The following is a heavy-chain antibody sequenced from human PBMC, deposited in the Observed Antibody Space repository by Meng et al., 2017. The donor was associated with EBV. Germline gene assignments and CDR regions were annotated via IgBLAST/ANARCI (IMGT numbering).Heavy chain of an antibody. CDR2: ISAYNGNT. CDR1: GYTFTSYG. D-gene: IGHD3-22*01. CDR3: ARDGRLYDTPSPLDY. V-gene: IGHV1-18*01. J-gene: IGHJ4*02. Sequence: VQLGAWVTELGASGKVSYKASGYTFTSYGISWMRQAPGQGLEGMGWISAYNGNTNNAQKLQGRVTMTTDTSTSTAYMELRSLRSDDTAVYYCARDGRLYDTPSPLDYWGQGTLVTVSS.